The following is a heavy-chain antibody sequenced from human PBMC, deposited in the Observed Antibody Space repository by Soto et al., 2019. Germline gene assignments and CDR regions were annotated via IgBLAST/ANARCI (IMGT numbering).Heavy chain of an antibody. CDR2: IRSKANGYAT. CDR3: TRNLGAKYGFDV. D-gene: IGHD1-26*01. J-gene: IGHJ6*02. CDR1: GFPFSGSI. Sequence: PGGSLRLSCAASGFPFSGSIIHWVRQASGKGLEWVGRIRSKANGYATAYGGSVKGRFTITRDDSQSTAYLQMDSLKTEDTAVYYCTRNLGAKYGFDVWGQGTTVTVSS. V-gene: IGHV3-73*01.